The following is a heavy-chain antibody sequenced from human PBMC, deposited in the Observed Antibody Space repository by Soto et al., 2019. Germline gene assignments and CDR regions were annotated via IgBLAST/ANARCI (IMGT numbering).Heavy chain of an antibody. CDR1: GFTFSNYW. CDR2: VNGDGSST. J-gene: IGHJ4*02. V-gene: IGHV3-74*01. CDR3: ARDSSGSCDY. Sequence: EVQLVESGGGLVQPGGSLRLSCAASGFTFSNYWMHWVRQAPAEGLVWVSRVNGDGSSTSYADSVKGRFTVSRDSAKSTLYLQMNSLRAEDTAVYYCARDSSGSCDYWGQGTLVTVPS.